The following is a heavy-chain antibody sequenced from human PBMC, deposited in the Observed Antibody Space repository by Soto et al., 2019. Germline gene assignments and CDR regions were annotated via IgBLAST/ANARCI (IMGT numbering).Heavy chain of an antibody. CDR1: GGSISSSSYY. D-gene: IGHD2-2*01. V-gene: IGHV4-39*01. Sequence: NPSETLSLTCTVSGGSISSSSYYWGWIRQPPGKGLEWIGSIYYSGSTYYNPSLKSRVTISVDTSKNQFSLKLSSVTAADTAVYYCARHYIVVVPAASSWFDPWGQGTLVTVSS. CDR2: IYYSGST. J-gene: IGHJ5*02. CDR3: ARHYIVVVPAASSWFDP.